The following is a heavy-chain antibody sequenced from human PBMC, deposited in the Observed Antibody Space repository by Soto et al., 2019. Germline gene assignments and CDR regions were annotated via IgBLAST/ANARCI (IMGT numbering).Heavy chain of an antibody. Sequence: SVKVSCKASGGTFSIYAISWVRQAPGQGLEWMGGIIPIFGTANYAQKFQGRVTITADESTSTAYMELSSLRSEDTAVYYCASPVRAAVAGTDTYYYYGMDVWGQGTTVTVSS. CDR2: IIPIFGTA. V-gene: IGHV1-69*13. CDR3: ASPVRAAVAGTDTYYYYGMDV. CDR1: GGTFSIYA. J-gene: IGHJ6*02. D-gene: IGHD6-19*01.